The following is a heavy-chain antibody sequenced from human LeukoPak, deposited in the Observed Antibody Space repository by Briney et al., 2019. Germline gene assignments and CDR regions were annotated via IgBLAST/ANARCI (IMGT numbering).Heavy chain of an antibody. V-gene: IGHV1-46*01. CDR1: GYTFTSYY. J-gene: IGHJ4*02. CDR3: AGDFRISRGRGTYYYDSSGPGNPCY. D-gene: IGHD3-22*01. CDR2: INPSGGST. Sequence: ASVKVSCKASGYTFTSYYMHWVRQAPGQGLEWMGIINPSGGSTSYAQKFQGRVTMTRDTSTSTVYMELSSLRSEDTAVYYCAGDFRISRGRGTYYYDSSGPGNPCYWGQGTLVTVSS.